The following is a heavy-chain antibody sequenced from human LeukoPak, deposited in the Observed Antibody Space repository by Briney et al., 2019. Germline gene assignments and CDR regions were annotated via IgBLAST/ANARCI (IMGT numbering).Heavy chain of an antibody. V-gene: IGHV4-59*01. D-gene: IGHD3-22*01. CDR3: ARDDSSGYFDY. Sequence: PSETLSLTCTVPGGSISSYYWSWIRQPPGKGLEWIGYIYYSGSTNYNPSLKSRVTISVDTSKNQFSLKLSSVTAADTAVYYCARDDSSGYFDYWGQGTLVTVSS. J-gene: IGHJ4*02. CDR1: GGSISSYY. CDR2: IYYSGST.